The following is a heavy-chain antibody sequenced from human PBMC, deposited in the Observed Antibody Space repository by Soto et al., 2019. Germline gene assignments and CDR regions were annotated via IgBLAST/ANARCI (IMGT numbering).Heavy chain of an antibody. D-gene: IGHD6-25*01. CDR3: AKEGGFRTESPLYYYGMDV. Sequence: PGGSLRLPCVASVFTFSNSAMYWVRQAPGKGLECVSSISSNGGGTYYADYVKGRLTISGDNSKNTLYLQMNSLRLEDTAVYYCAKEGGFRTESPLYYYGMDVWGQGTTVTVSS. CDR1: VFTFSNSA. J-gene: IGHJ6*02. V-gene: IGHV3-64*04. CDR2: ISSNGGGT.